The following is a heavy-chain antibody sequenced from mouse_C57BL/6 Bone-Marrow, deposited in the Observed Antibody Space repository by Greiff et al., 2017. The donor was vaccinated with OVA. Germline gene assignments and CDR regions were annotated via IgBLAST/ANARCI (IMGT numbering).Heavy chain of an antibody. J-gene: IGHJ3*01. V-gene: IGHV1-81*01. CDR2: IYPRSGNT. CDR1: GYTFTSYG. CDR3: ARSRRGSFAY. Sequence: VQLQESGAELARPGASVKLSCKASGYTFTSYGISWVKQRTGQGLEWIGEIYPRSGNTYYNEKFKGKATLTADKSSSTAYMELRSLTSEDSAVYFCARSRRGSFAYWGQGTLVTVSA.